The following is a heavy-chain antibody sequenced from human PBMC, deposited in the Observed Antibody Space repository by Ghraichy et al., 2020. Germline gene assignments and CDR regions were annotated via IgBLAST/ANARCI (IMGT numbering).Heavy chain of an antibody. CDR1: GFTFSSYS. J-gene: IGHJ5*02. V-gene: IGHV3-21*01. CDR3: ARALQGGIPAATNWFDP. CDR2: ISSSSSYI. D-gene: IGHD2-2*01. Sequence: GGSLRLSCAASGFTFSSYSMNWVRQAPGKGLEWVSSISSSSSYIYYADSVKGRFTISRDNAKNSLYLQMNSLRAEDTAVYYCARALQGGIPAATNWFDPWGQGTLVTVSS.